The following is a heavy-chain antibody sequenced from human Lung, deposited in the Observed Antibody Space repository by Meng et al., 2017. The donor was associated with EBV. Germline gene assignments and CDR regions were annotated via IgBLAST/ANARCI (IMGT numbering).Heavy chain of an antibody. CDR1: GFTFSSYS. Sequence: EVQLVGSXXXXXKPXGXXXLSCAASGFTFSSYSMNWVRQAPGKGLEWVSSISSSSSYIYYADSVKGRFTISRDNAKNSLYLQMNSLRAEDTAVYYCARERLSGSPGYWGQGTLVTVSS. CDR3: ARERLSGSPGY. J-gene: IGHJ4*02. CDR2: ISSSSSYI. D-gene: IGHD1-26*01. V-gene: IGHV3-21*01.